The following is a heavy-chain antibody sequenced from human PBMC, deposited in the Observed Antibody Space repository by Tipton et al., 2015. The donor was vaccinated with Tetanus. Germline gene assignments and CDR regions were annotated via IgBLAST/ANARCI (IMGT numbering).Heavy chain of an antibody. D-gene: IGHD6-19*01. CDR1: GGSVRSTNSY. CDR2: IYYSGTT. J-gene: IGHJ5*02. V-gene: IGHV4-61*01. CDR3: VRSPPMGVADKWGVDWFAP. Sequence: TLSLTCTVSGGSVRSTNSYWSWLRQPPGKGLEWIGYIYYSGTTKYNPSLKSRVTMSVDTSKNQFSLRLNSVTAADTAMYYCVRSPPMGVADKWGVDWFAPWGRGTLATVSP.